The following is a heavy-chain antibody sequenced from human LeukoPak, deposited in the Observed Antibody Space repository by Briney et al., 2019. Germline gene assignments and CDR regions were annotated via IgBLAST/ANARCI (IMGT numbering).Heavy chain of an antibody. J-gene: IGHJ4*02. CDR1: GFIFTNYF. CDR2: IKHDGSEK. CDR3: ATDRGWRTSGYYLYYLEY. V-gene: IGHV3-7*01. Sequence: GGSLRLSCAASGFIFTNYFMSWVRQAPGKGLEWVASIKHDGSEKYYVDSVRGRFTISRDNTMNSLYLQMSSLRAEDTAVYYCATDRGWRTSGYYLYYLEYWGQGTLVTFSS. D-gene: IGHD3-3*01.